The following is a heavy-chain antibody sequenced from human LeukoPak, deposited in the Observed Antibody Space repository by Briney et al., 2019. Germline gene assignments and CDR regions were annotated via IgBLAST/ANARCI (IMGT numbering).Heavy chain of an antibody. J-gene: IGHJ3*02. D-gene: IGHD3-3*01. V-gene: IGHV4-34*01. Sequence: SETLSLTCAVYGGSFSGYYWSWIRQPPGKGLEWIGEINHSGSTNYNPSLKSRVTISVGTSKNQFSLKLSSVTAADTAVYYCARGERFLGAFDIWGQGTMVTVSS. CDR3: ARGERFLGAFDI. CDR2: INHSGST. CDR1: GGSFSGYY.